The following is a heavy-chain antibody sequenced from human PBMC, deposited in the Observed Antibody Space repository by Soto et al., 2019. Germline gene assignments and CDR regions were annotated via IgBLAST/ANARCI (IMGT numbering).Heavy chain of an antibody. Sequence: QVQLVQSGADVKKPGASVKVSCKTSGYTFSGYFMHWLRQAPGQGLEWMGWMNPNSGGTDYAQNFQGRVSMTWDTSISTAYMELRRLRSDDTPIYYCARGYYSSSWRVFDYWGQGTLVTVSS. CDR3: ARGYYSSSWRVFDY. V-gene: IGHV1-2*02. CDR2: MNPNSGGT. D-gene: IGHD6-13*01. CDR1: GYTFSGYF. J-gene: IGHJ4*02.